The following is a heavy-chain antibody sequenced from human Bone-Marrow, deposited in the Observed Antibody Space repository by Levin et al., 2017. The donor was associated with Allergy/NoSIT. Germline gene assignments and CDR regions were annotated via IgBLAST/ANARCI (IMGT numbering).Heavy chain of an antibody. CDR1: GFTFSSYD. V-gene: IGHV3-13*01. D-gene: IGHD3-9*01. CDR3: ARDRRRGGRYFDWLLNCQPPPTLYYGMDV. J-gene: IGHJ6*02. Sequence: GGSLRLSCAASGFTFSSYDMHWVRQATGKGLEWVSAIGTAGDTYYPGSVKGRFTISRENAKNSLYLQMNSLRAGDTAVYYCARDRRRGGRYFDWLLNCQPPPTLYYGMDVWGQGTTVTVSS. CDR2: IGTAGDT.